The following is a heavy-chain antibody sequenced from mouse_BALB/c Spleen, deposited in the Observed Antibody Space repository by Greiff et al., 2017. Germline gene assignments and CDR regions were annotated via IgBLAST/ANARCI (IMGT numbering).Heavy chain of an antibody. CDR1: GYTFTDYW. CDR3: ARNRYDVYFDV. J-gene: IGHJ1*01. V-gene: IGHV1-69*01. D-gene: IGHD2-14*01. CDR2: IDTSDSYT. Sequence: QVQLQQPGAELVMPGASVKMSCKASGYTFTDYWMHWVKQRPGQGLEWIGAIDTSDSYTSYNQKFKGKATLTVDESSSTAYMQLSSLTSEDSAVYYCARNRYDVYFDVWGAGTTVTVSS.